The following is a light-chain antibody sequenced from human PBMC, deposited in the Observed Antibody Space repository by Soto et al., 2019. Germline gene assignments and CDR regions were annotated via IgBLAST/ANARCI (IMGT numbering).Light chain of an antibody. J-gene: IGKJ3*01. V-gene: IGKV1-27*01. CDR1: QDISNH. Sequence: DIQMTQSPSSLSASVGDRVTITCRASQDISNHLAWYQQKPGKVPKLLIYAASTLQLGVPPRFSGSGSGTDFTLTISSLQPEDIATYYCQRYNSASFTFGPGTKVDIK. CDR2: AAS. CDR3: QRYNSASFT.